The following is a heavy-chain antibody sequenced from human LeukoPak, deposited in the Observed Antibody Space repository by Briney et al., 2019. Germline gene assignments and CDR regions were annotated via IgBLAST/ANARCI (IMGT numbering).Heavy chain of an antibody. CDR3: ARDRTPYYYDMGGAFDI. V-gene: IGHV3-30-3*01. Sequence: SGGSLRLSCAASGFTFSSYAMHWVRQAPGKGLEWVAVISYDGSNKYYADSVKGRFTISRDNSKNTLYLQMNSLRAEDTAVYYCARDRTPYYYDMGGAFDIWGQGTMVTVSS. CDR1: GFTFSSYA. J-gene: IGHJ3*02. D-gene: IGHD3-22*01. CDR2: ISYDGSNK.